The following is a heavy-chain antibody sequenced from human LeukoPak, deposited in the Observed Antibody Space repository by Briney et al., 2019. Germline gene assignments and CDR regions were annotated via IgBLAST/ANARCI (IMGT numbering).Heavy chain of an antibody. CDR2: ISGTSGST. V-gene: IGHV3-23*01. CDR1: GFTFSSYA. CDR3: TKVGDTMIVVVTPFDY. J-gene: IGHJ4*02. D-gene: IGHD3-22*01. Sequence: PGGSVRLSCAASGFTFSSYAMSWVRQAPGKGLQWVSTISGTSGSTLYADSGKGRFTISRDNSKNTLYLQMNSLRPEDTAVYYCTKVGDTMIVVVTPFDYWGQGTLVTVSS.